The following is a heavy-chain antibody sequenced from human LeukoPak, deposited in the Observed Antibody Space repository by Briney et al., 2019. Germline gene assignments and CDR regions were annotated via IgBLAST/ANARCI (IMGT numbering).Heavy chain of an antibody. CDR3: ARYGSGSYSDDHFQH. J-gene: IGHJ1*01. V-gene: IGHV4-59*08. Sequence: PSETLSLTCTVSGGSISRFYWSWLRQPPGKGLEWIAYIHYTGSTKYNPSLKSRVTISVDTSKNQFSLKLTSVTAADTAVYYCARYGSGSYSDDHFQHWGQGTLVTVSS. CDR2: IHYTGST. D-gene: IGHD3-10*01. CDR1: GGSISRFY.